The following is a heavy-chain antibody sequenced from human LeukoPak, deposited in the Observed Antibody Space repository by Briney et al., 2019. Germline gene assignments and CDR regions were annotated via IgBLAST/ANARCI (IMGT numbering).Heavy chain of an antibody. V-gene: IGHV3-53*01. Sequence: PGGSLRLSCAASGFTVSSSYMSWVRQAPGKGLEWVSLIYSGGGTYYADSVRGRFTISKDNSKNTLYLQMNSLRAEDTAVYYCVRENSGSWVYFDYWGQGTLVTVSS. CDR3: VRENSGSWVYFDY. CDR2: IYSGGGT. CDR1: GFTVSSSY. J-gene: IGHJ4*02. D-gene: IGHD3-22*01.